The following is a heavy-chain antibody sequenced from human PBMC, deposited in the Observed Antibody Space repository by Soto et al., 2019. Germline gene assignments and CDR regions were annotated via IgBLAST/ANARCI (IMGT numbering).Heavy chain of an antibody. CDR1: GYTFTSYA. CDR3: ARAFYSSSSNYYYYYYMDV. CDR2: INAGNGNT. V-gene: IGHV1-3*01. Sequence: ASVKVSCKASGYTFTSYAMHWVRQAPGQRLEWMGWINAGNGNTKYSQKFQGRVTITRDTSASTAYMELSSLRSEDTAVYYCARAFYSSSSNYYYYYYMDVWGKGTTVTVS. D-gene: IGHD6-6*01. J-gene: IGHJ6*03.